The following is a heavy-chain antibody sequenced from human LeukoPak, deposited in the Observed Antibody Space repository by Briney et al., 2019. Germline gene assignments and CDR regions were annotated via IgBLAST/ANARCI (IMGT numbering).Heavy chain of an antibody. CDR1: GGSISSYY. J-gene: IGHJ5*02. CDR2: IYTSGST. V-gene: IGHV4-4*07. D-gene: IGHD2-15*01. Sequence: SETLSLTCTVSGGSISSYYWSWIRQPAGKGLEWIGRIYTSGSTNYNPSLKSRVTMSVDTSKNQFSLKLSSVTAADTAVYYCARDQNCSGGSCYSNWFDPWGQGTLATVSS. CDR3: ARDQNCSGGSCYSNWFDP.